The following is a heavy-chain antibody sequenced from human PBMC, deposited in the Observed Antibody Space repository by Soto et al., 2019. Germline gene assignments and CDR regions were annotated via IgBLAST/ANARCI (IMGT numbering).Heavy chain of an antibody. CDR1: GYTFTSYD. CDR3: ARGTGYYDFWSGYYILNWFDP. CDR2: INPNSGNT. Sequence: ASVKVSCKASGYTFTSYDINWVRQATGQGLEWMGWINPNSGNTGYAQKFQGRVTMTRNTSISTAYMELSSLRSEDTAVYYCARGTGYYDFWSGYYILNWFDPWGQGTLVTVSS. D-gene: IGHD3-3*01. V-gene: IGHV1-8*01. J-gene: IGHJ5*02.